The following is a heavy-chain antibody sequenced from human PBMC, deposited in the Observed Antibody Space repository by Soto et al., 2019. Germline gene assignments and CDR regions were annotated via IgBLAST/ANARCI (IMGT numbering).Heavy chain of an antibody. D-gene: IGHD2-2*01. CDR2: IYYSGGT. CDR1: GGSISSSSYY. V-gene: IGHV4-39*05. CDR3: ALADIILVPAEMGFTDYYYGMDD. J-gene: IGHJ6*02. Sequence: PSDPPSLTFTVSGGSISSSSYYWGWVRQPPGKGLEWIWSIYYSGGTYYNPSLKSRVTISVNTSKNQFSVTVSSVAAADTAVYYCALADIILVPAEMGFTDYYYGMDDWGQGTTVTVTS.